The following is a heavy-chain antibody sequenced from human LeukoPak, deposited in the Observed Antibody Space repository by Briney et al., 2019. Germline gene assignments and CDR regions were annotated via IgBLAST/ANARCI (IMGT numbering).Heavy chain of an antibody. CDR1: GGSFSGYY. J-gene: IGHJ4*02. D-gene: IGHD3-22*01. V-gene: IGHV4-34*01. CDR2: INHSGST. Sequence: SETLSLTCAVYGGSFSGYYWSWIRQPPGKGLEWIGEINHSGSTNYNPSLKSRVTISVDTSKNQFSLKLSSVTAADTAVYYCARHVTYYDSSGYLTYYFDYWGQGTLVTVSS. CDR3: ARHVTYYDSSGYLTYYFDY.